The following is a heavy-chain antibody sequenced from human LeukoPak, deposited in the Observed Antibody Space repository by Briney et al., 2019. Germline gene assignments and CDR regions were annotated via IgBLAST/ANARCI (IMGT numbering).Heavy chain of an antibody. V-gene: IGHV3-7*01. CDR3: ARDSPYCTSSDCYLDY. Sequence: DSLKGRFTTSRDNAKNSLFLQMNSLRAEDTAVYYCARDSPYCTSSDCYLDYWGQGTLVTVSS. D-gene: IGHD2-2*01. J-gene: IGHJ4*02.